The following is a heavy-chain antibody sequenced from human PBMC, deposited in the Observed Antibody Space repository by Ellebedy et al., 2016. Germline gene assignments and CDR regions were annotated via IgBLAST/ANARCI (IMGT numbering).Heavy chain of an antibody. J-gene: IGHJ6*02. D-gene: IGHD6-19*01. Sequence: GGSLRLSCAASGFTFSSYWIHWVRQAPGQGLVWVSRINSDGSGTSYADSVKGRFTISRDNSKNTLYLQMNSLRAEDTAVYYCAKDRRYSSGHYYYYGMDVWGQGTTVTVSS. CDR1: GFTFSSYW. CDR3: AKDRRYSSGHYYYYGMDV. CDR2: INSDGSGT. V-gene: IGHV3-74*01.